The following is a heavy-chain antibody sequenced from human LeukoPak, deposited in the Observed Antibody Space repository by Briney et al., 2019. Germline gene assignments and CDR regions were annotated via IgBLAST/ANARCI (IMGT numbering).Heavy chain of an antibody. J-gene: IGHJ3*02. CDR3: ARQLGYCSSLSCYPSFDI. Sequence: SETLSLTCTVSGGSITSSICYWGWIRHPPGKGLEGMGRTYYSGSTSYNPSLKSRVSISVDTSRNQFSLKLSSVTAADTAVYYCARQLGYCSSLSCYPSFDIWGQGTTVTVSS. CDR2: TYYSGST. D-gene: IGHD2-2*01. CDR1: GGSITSSICY. V-gene: IGHV4-39*07.